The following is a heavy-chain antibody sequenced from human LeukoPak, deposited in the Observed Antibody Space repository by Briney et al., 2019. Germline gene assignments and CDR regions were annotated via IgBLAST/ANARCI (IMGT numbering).Heavy chain of an antibody. V-gene: IGHV4-34*01. CDR2: INHSGRT. CDR3: ARVRSNYDFWSGYYPWASFDY. CDR1: GGSVSSYY. D-gene: IGHD3-3*01. J-gene: IGHJ4*02. Sequence: PSETLSLTCAVYGGSVSSYYWSWIRQHPGKGLEWLGEINHSGRTNYTPSLKSRVTISVDTSKNQFSLKLSSVTAADTAVYYCARVRSNYDFWSGYYPWASFDYWGQGTLVTVSS.